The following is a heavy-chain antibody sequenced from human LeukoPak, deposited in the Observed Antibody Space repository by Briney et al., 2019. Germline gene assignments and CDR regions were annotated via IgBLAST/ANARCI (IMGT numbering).Heavy chain of an antibody. D-gene: IGHD1-26*01. CDR2: INPNSGGT. CDR1: GYTFTGYY. Sequence: ASVKVSCKASGYTFTGYYMHWVRQAPGQGLEWMGRINPNSGGTNYAQKFQGRVTMTRDTSIGTAYMELSRLRSDDTAVYYCARLATTKGVNKFDYWGQGTLVTVSS. J-gene: IGHJ4*02. V-gene: IGHV1-2*06. CDR3: ARLATTKGVNKFDY.